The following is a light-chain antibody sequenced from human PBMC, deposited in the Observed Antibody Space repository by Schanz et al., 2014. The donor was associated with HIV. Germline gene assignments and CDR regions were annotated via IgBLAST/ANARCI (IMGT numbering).Light chain of an antibody. CDR2: ANT. CDR1: RSNIGTGFD. Sequence: QSVLTQPPSMSGAPGQRVTISCTGTRSNIGTGFDVHWYQLLPGTAPKVLIFANTHRPSGVPDRFSGSKSGTSASLAITGLQAEDEADYYCQSFDSSLSAVVFGGGTKLTVL. J-gene: IGLJ2*01. CDR3: QSFDSSLSAVV. V-gene: IGLV1-40*01.